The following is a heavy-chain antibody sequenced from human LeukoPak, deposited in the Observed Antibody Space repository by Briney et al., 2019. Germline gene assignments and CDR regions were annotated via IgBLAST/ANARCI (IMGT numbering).Heavy chain of an antibody. D-gene: IGHD2-2*01. Sequence: PGGSLRLSCAASGFTVSSNYMSWVRQAPGKGLEWVSVIYSGGSTYYADSVKGRFTISRDNSKNTLYLQMNSLRAEDTAVYYCVGYCSSTSCFTNYYYYYYGMDVWGQGTTVTVSS. CDR2: IYSGGST. V-gene: IGHV3-53*01. CDR3: VGYCSSTSCFTNYYYYYYGMDV. CDR1: GFTVSSNY. J-gene: IGHJ6*02.